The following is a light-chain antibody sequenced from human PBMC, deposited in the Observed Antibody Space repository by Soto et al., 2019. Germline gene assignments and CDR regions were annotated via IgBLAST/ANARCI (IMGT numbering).Light chain of an antibody. CDR1: QSIGTY. CDR3: QQSFSTPPT. J-gene: IGKJ2*01. Sequence: DIQMTQSPSSLSASVGDRVTITCRASQSIGTYLNWYLQKPVKAPQLLIHAASSLQTGVPSRFSGSGSGTEFTLTISSLQPEDFARFYCQQSFSTPPTFGRGTRLAIK. V-gene: IGKV1-39*01. CDR2: AAS.